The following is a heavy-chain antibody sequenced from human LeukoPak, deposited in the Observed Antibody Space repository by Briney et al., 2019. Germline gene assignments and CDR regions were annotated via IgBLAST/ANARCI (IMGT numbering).Heavy chain of an antibody. Sequence: GGSLRLSCAASGFTFSSAWMNWVRQAPGKGLEWVSSISSSSSYIYYADSVKGRFTISRDNAKNSLYLQMNSLRAEDTAVYYCARGSVSSFDYWGQGTLVTVSS. CDR2: ISSSSSYI. J-gene: IGHJ4*02. CDR1: GFTFSSAW. V-gene: IGHV3-21*01. CDR3: ARGSVSSFDY. D-gene: IGHD1-26*01.